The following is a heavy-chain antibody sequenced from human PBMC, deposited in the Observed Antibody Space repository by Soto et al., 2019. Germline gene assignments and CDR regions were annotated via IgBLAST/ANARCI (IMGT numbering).Heavy chain of an antibody. CDR2: ISYEGSKT. V-gene: IGHV3-30*18. Sequence: QVQLVESGGGVVQPGRSLRLSCAASGFTFSDYGIHWVRQAPGKGLEWVAVISYEGSKTYYADSVKGRFTISRDNSKNTLYLQMASVRREDTAVYYCAKDHWAAYSGYAIRNDLDVWGQGTTVTVSS. CDR3: AKDHWAAYSGYAIRNDLDV. D-gene: IGHD5-12*01. J-gene: IGHJ6*02. CDR1: GFTFSDYG.